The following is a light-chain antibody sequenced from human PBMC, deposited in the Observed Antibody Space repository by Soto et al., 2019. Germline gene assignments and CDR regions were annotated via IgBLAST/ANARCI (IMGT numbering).Light chain of an antibody. CDR3: QQYYSYPRA. CDR1: QTISSW. CDR2: KAS. Sequence: DIKMTQSPFTLSGTVGDRVTITCPASQTISSWLAWYQQKPGKAPKLLIYKASTLKSGVPSRFSGSGSGTDFTLTISCLQSEDFATYYCQQYYSYPRAFGPGTKVDIK. J-gene: IGKJ3*01. V-gene: IGKV1-5*03.